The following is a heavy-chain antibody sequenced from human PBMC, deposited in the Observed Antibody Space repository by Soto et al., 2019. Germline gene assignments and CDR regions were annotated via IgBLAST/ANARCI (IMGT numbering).Heavy chain of an antibody. J-gene: IGHJ6*02. V-gene: IGHV4-4*02. CDR3: ARGYSSSWYEGYYYYYGMDV. D-gene: IGHD6-13*01. CDR1: GGSISSSNC. CDR2: IYHSGST. Sequence: PSETLSLTCAVSGGSISSSNCWSLVRQPPGKGLEWIGEIYHSGSTNYNPSLKSRVTISVDKSKNQFSLKLSSVTAADTAVYYCARGYSSSWYEGYYYYYGMDVWGQGTTVTVSS.